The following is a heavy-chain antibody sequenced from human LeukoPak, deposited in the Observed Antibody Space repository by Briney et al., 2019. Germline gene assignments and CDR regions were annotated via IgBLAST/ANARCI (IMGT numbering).Heavy chain of an antibody. Sequence: GGSLRLSCVASGFTFRDYAMTWVRQAPGKGLEWVSGIGGAGVSSYYADSVKGRFTVSRDNSKNTLYLQMDNLRADDTAIYYCAKNSARTTVSTGLSYWGPGTLVTVSS. D-gene: IGHD4-17*01. CDR2: IGGAGVSS. V-gene: IGHV3-23*01. CDR1: GFTFRDYA. J-gene: IGHJ4*02. CDR3: AKNSARTTVSTGLSY.